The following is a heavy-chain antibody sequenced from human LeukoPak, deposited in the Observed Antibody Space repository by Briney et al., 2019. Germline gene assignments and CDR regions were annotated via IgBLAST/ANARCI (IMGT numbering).Heavy chain of an antibody. CDR1: GGSISSYY. CDR3: ARGRGPSYDFWSGYYPAHSYYYGMDV. J-gene: IGHJ6*02. CDR2: IYYSGST. D-gene: IGHD3-3*01. Sequence: SETLSLTCTVSGGSISSYYWSWIRQPPGKGLEWIGYIYYSGSTNYNPSLKSRVTISVDTSKNQFSLKLSSVTAADTAVYYCARGRGPSYDFWSGYYPAHSYYYGMDVWGQGTTVTVSS. V-gene: IGHV4-59*01.